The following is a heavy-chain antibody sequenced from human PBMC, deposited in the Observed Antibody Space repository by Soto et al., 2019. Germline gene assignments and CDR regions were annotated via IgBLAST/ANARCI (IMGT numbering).Heavy chain of an antibody. CDR1: GGSISSSSYY. J-gene: IGHJ4*02. V-gene: IGHV4-39*01. D-gene: IGHD6-19*01. CDR3: ARSSIAVAGTPYYFDY. Sequence: SETLSLTCTVSGGSISSSSYYWGWIRQPPGKGLEWIGSIYYSGSTYYNPSLKSRVTISIDTSENPFSLKLSSVTAADTAVYYCARSSIAVAGTPYYFDYWGQGTLVTVSS. CDR2: IYYSGST.